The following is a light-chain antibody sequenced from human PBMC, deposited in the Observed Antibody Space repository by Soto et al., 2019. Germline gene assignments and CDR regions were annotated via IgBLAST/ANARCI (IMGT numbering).Light chain of an antibody. V-gene: IGKV3D-15*01. CDR1: QSVSGN. CDR3: QQYKNWRST. CDR2: GAS. J-gene: IGKJ1*01. Sequence: EIVMTQSPATLSVSPGERATLSCRASQSVSGNLAWYQQKPGQAPKHLIYGASTSATGIPARFSGSESGTEITLTLTNLQSEDFAGYYCQQYKNWRSTFGQRTKEDIK.